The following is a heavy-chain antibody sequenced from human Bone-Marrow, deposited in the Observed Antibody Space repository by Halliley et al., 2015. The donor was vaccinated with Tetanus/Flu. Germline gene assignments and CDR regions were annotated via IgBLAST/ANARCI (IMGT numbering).Heavy chain of an antibody. CDR3: AKDVAGRPDYYYYGMDV. Sequence: RGDGSFTYYGGSAKGRFTVARDNNKNSLHLQMNSLRVEDRALYYGAKDVAGRPDYYYYGMDVWGQGTTVTVSS. CDR2: RGDGSFT. D-gene: IGHD2-15*01. J-gene: IGHJ6*01. V-gene: IGHV3-43*02.